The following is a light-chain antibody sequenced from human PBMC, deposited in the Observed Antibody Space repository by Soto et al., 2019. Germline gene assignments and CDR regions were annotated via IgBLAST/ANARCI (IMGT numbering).Light chain of an antibody. Sequence: DVQMTQSPSSLSASVGESVTITCRASQSTRTYLSWYQQKPGKAPKLLIYEASNLQSGIPSRFSGSGSGTDFTLTISSLQPEDFATYYCQQSFRAPPTFGQGTKVDIK. V-gene: IGKV1-39*01. CDR2: EAS. CDR3: QQSFRAPPT. CDR1: QSTRTY. J-gene: IGKJ1*01.